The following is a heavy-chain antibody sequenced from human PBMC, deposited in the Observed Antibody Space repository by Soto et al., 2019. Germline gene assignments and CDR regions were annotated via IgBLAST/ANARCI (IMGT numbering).Heavy chain of an antibody. V-gene: IGHV4-34*01. CDR1: GGSFSGYC. J-gene: IGHJ6*02. Sequence: SETLSLTCAVYGGSFSGYCWSWIRQPPGKGLEWMGEINHSGSTNYNPSLKSRVTISVDTSKNQFSMKLSSVTAADTAVYYCARGPGGLFYYYYGMDVWGQGTPVTVSS. CDR3: ARGPGGLFYYYYGMDV. D-gene: IGHD3-16*01. CDR2: INHSGST.